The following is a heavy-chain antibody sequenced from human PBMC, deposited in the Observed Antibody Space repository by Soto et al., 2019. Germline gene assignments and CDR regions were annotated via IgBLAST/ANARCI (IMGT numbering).Heavy chain of an antibody. CDR2: ISAYNGNT. CDR1: GYTFTSYG. V-gene: IGHV1-18*01. D-gene: IGHD2-15*01. J-gene: IGHJ6*02. Sequence: QVQLVQSGAEVKKPGASVKVSCKASGYTFTSYGISWVRQAPGQGLEWMGWISAYNGNTKYAQKLQGRVTMTTDTSTSTAYVELRSLRSDDTAVYFCASEGYCSSGSCALYSHDFFGMDVWGQGNTVTVSS. CDR3: ASEGYCSSGSCALYSHDFFGMDV.